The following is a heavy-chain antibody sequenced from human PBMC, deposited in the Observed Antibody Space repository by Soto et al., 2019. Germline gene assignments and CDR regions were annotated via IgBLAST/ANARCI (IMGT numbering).Heavy chain of an antibody. D-gene: IGHD1-1*01. V-gene: IGHV3-74*01. J-gene: IGHJ4*02. CDR2: IGPDGYRT. CDR1: GFTFSRHW. Sequence: EVQLVESGGALVQSGGSLRLSCAASGFTFSRHWMHWVRQAPGKGLSWVSHIGPDGYRTRDADSVKGRFIISRDNAKNTLYLQMNNLRDDDTAVYYCVIDQNGADAYWGPGILVTVSS. CDR3: VIDQNGADAY.